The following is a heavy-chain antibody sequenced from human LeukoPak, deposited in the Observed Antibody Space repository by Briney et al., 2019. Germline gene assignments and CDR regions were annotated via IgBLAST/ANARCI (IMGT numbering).Heavy chain of an antibody. V-gene: IGHV3-48*03. CDR1: GFTLSSYG. D-gene: IGHD3-10*01. CDR3: AREGDSGDFDY. J-gene: IGHJ4*02. Sequence: GGTLRLSCAASGFTLSSYGVSWVRQAPGKGLEWVSYISSSGSTIYYADSVKGRFTISRDNAKNSLYLQMNSLRAEDTAVYYCAREGDSGDFDYWGQGTLVTVSS. CDR2: ISSSGSTI.